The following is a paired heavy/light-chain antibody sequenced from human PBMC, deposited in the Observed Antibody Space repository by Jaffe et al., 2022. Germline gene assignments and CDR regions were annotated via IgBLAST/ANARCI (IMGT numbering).Light chain of an antibody. CDR1: QSVSSY. CDR2: DAS. CDR3: QQRSNWPGYT. Sequence: EIVLTQSPATLSLSPGERATLSCRASQSVSSYLAWYQQKPGQAPRLLIYDASNRATGIPARFSGSGSGTDFTLTISSLEPEDFAVYYCQQRSNWPGYTFGQGTKLEIK. J-gene: IGKJ2*01. V-gene: IGKV3-11*01.
Heavy chain of an antibody. V-gene: IGHV1-69*05. CDR3: ARDSEWDTMIVEDYYYMDV. Sequence: QVQLVQSGAEVKKPGSSVKVSCKASGGTFSSYAISWVRQAPGQGLEWMGGIIPIFGTANYAQKFQGRVTITTDESTSTAYMELSSLRSEDTAVYYCARDSEWDTMIVEDYYYMDVWGKGTTVTVSS. D-gene: IGHD3-22*01. J-gene: IGHJ6*03. CDR1: GGTFSSYA. CDR2: IIPIFGTA.